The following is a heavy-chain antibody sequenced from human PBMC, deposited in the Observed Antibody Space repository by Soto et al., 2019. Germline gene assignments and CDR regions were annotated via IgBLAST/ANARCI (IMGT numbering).Heavy chain of an antibody. CDR3: AREMGACSDSSCYPGPYDS. D-gene: IGHD3-16*01. V-gene: IGHV3-48*02. Sequence: GGALRLSCAASGFTFTSYSMNWVRQAPGQGLEWVSYITSKSTTIKYADSVKGRFTVSRDNAKNSLYLQLNSLRDEDTAVYYCAREMGACSDSSCYPGPYDSWGQGTLVTVSS. CDR1: GFTFTSYS. CDR2: ITSKSTTI. J-gene: IGHJ5*02.